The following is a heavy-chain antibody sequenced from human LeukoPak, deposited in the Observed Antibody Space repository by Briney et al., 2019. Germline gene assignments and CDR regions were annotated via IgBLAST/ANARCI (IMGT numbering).Heavy chain of an antibody. J-gene: IGHJ4*02. CDR3: AKGYCSGGSCYRLDY. Sequence: GGSLRLSCAASGFTFSSYGMHWVRQAPGKGLEWVAVIWYDGSNKYYADSVKGRLTISRDNSKNTLYLQMNSLRAEDTAVYYCAKGYCSGGSCYRLDYWGQGTLVTVSS. D-gene: IGHD2-15*01. V-gene: IGHV3-33*06. CDR2: IWYDGSNK. CDR1: GFTFSSYG.